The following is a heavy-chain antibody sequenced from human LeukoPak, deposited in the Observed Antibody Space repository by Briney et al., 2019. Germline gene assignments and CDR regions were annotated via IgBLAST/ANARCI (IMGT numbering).Heavy chain of an antibody. J-gene: IGHJ4*02. Sequence: GGSLRLSCAASGFTFDDYAMHWVRQAPGKGLEGVSGISWNSGSIGYADSVKGRFTISRDNAKNSLYLHMNSLRAEDTALYYCAKYAYCSGGSCRGGFDYWGQGTLVTVSS. CDR2: ISWNSGSI. CDR1: GFTFDDYA. D-gene: IGHD2-15*01. V-gene: IGHV3-9*01. CDR3: AKYAYCSGGSCRGGFDY.